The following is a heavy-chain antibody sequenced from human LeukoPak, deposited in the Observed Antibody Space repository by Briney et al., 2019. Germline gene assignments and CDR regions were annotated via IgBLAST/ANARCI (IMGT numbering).Heavy chain of an antibody. J-gene: IGHJ4*02. CDR2: SRCHGSST. Sequence: GGTLRLSCVASGFSFSAYIMHWVSQAPAKGLEYVSASRCHGSSTFYPNSVKSRFTISRDNSKSTLYLQMGRLRAEDTAVYYCTRRYGGHSGWAGYHDSWGQGTLVTVSS. CDR1: GFSFSAYI. V-gene: IGHV3-64*01. CDR3: TRRYGGHSGWAGYHDS. D-gene: IGHD6-19*01.